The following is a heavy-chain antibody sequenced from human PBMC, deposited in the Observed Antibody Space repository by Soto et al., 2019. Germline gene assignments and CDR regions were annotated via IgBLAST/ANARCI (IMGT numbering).Heavy chain of an antibody. D-gene: IGHD3-3*01. Sequence: QITLKESGPTLVRPTQTLTLTCTFSGFSLTSNGVGVGWIRQPPGKALEWVALIYWDNDKRYSPSLNGRLTITKDTSKNQVVLTIDNMDPVDTATYYCAHRSKNNANYAFTFWGQGTLVTVSS. J-gene: IGHJ4*02. V-gene: IGHV2-5*02. CDR3: AHRSKNNANYAFTF. CDR2: IYWDNDK. CDR1: GFSLTSNGVG.